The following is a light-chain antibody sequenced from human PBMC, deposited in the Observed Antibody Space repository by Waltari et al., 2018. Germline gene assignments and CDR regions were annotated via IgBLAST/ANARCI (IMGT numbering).Light chain of an antibody. V-gene: IGLV2-14*03. CDR3: SSYTSSSTLVV. CDR2: DVS. Sequence: QSALTQPASVSGSPGQSITISCTGTRSDVGVYNYVSWYQQHPGKAPKLMIYDVSNRPSGVSNRFSGSKSGNTASLTISGLQAEDEANYYCSSYTSSSTLVVFGGGTKLTVL. CDR1: RSDVGVYNY. J-gene: IGLJ2*01.